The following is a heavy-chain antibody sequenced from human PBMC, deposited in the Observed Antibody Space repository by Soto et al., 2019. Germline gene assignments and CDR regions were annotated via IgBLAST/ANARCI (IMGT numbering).Heavy chain of an antibody. CDR3: ARWSGYYGMDV. V-gene: IGHV6-1*01. CDR2: TYYRFKWYN. CDR1: GDSVSSNSAT. D-gene: IGHD3-10*01. J-gene: IGHJ6*02. Sequence: LSLTCAISGDSVSSNSATWNWIRQSSSRGLEWQGRTYYRFKWYNDYAVSVKSRMTINPDTSKNQFSLQLNSVTPEDTAVYYCARWSGYYGMDVWGQGTTVTVSS.